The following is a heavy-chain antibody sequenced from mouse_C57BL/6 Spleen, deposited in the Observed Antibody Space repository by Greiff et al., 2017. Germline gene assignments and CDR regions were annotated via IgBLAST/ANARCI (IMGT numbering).Heavy chain of an antibody. CDR1: GFTFSDYG. CDR3: AKNGYLYAMDY. V-gene: IGHV5-17*01. Sequence: DVMLVESGGGLVKPGGSLKLSCAASGFTFSDYGMHWVRQAPETGLEWVAYISSGSSTIYYADTVKGRFTISRDNAKNTLFLQMTSLRSEDTAMYYCAKNGYLYAMDYWGQGTSVTVSS. CDR2: ISSGSSTI. J-gene: IGHJ4*01. D-gene: IGHD2-2*01.